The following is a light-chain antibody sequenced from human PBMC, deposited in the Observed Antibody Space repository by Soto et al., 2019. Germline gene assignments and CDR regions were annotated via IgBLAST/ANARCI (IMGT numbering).Light chain of an antibody. CDR1: QSVSTN. J-gene: IGKJ3*01. CDR2: VAS. CDR3: QQYNNRPFT. Sequence: EIVMTQSPATLSVSLGERAALSCRASQSVSTNLAWYQQKPGQAPRLLIYVASARATGFPARFSGSGSGTEFTLTISSLQSEDFAVYYCQQYNNRPFTFGPGTKVDIK. V-gene: IGKV3-15*01.